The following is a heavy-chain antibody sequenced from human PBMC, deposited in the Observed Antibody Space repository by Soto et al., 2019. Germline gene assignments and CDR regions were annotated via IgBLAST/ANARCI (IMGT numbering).Heavy chain of an antibody. D-gene: IGHD3-16*01. CDR2: INPPGDST. J-gene: IGHJ5*01. Sequence: QVHLVQSGAVVKKPGASVKVSCKASEYTFTTYYIHWVRQAPGQGLEWMGMINPPGDSTPYAQDFHGRVSMSRDASTKTVYMELSKFRSDDKAVYYRSVPRFTVNWFATWCNRTLVT. CDR3: SVPRFTVNWFAT. CDR1: EYTFTTYY. V-gene: IGHV1-46*01.